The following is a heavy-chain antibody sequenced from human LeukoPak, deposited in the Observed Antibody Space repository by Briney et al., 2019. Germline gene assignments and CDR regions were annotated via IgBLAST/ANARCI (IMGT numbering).Heavy chain of an antibody. D-gene: IGHD3-9*01. CDR3: ARSGGVLRYFDWLFPPGY. J-gene: IGHJ4*02. Sequence: TGGSLRLSCAASGFTFSSYWMHWVRQAPGKGLVWVSRINSDGSSTSYADSVKGRFTIPRDNAKNTLYLQMNSLRAEDTAVYYCARSGGVLRYFDWLFPPGYWGQGTLVTVSS. CDR1: GFTFSSYW. V-gene: IGHV3-74*01. CDR2: INSDGSST.